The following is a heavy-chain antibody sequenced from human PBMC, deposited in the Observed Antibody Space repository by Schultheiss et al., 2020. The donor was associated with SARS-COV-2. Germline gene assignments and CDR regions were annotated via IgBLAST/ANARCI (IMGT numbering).Heavy chain of an antibody. Sequence: GESLKISCAASGFTFSSYAMHWVRQAPGKGLEWVAVISYDGSNKYYADSVKGRFTISRDNSKNTLYLQMNSLRAEDTAVYYCARDQAHYYGSGSYRYYFDYWGQGTLVTVSS. V-gene: IGHV3-30*07. D-gene: IGHD3-10*01. CDR1: GFTFSSYA. CDR3: ARDQAHYYGSGSYRYYFDY. CDR2: ISYDGSNK. J-gene: IGHJ4*02.